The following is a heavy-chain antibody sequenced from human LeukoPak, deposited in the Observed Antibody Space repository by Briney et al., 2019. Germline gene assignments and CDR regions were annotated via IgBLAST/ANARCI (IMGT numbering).Heavy chain of an antibody. V-gene: IGHV1-24*01. J-gene: IGHJ4*02. Sequence: ASVKVSCKVSGYTFTELAMHWVRQAPGKGLEWLGGFDPDAGQTIYGQKFQGRLTMTEDTSTDTAFMDLSSLRSEDTAVYYCAKDYCSSTSREKDYWGQGTLVTVSS. CDR3: AKDYCSSTSREKDY. CDR1: GYTFTELA. CDR2: FDPDAGQT. D-gene: IGHD2-2*01.